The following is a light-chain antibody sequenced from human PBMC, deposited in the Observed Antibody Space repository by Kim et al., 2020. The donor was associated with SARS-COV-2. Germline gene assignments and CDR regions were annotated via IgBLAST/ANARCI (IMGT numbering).Light chain of an antibody. Sequence: SGSPGQTASITCSGDKLGDKYACCYQQKPGQSPVLVIYQDSKRPSGIPERFSGSNSGNTATLTISGTQAMDEADYYCQAWDSSTAIFGGGTKLTVL. CDR1: KLGDKY. V-gene: IGLV3-1*01. CDR3: QAWDSSTAI. J-gene: IGLJ2*01. CDR2: QDS.